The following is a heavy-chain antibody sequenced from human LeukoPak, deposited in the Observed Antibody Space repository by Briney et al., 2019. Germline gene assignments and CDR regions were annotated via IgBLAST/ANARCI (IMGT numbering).Heavy chain of an antibody. V-gene: IGHV3-23*01. Sequence: PGGSLRLSSAASGFNFANHAMSWVRPTPGQGREWVSAIRGGGDITYYADSVTGRFTISRDNHNATLCLPRHSRRPGDTAVYYCVREDTPATFNYWGQGTLVTISS. CDR1: GFNFANHA. D-gene: IGHD2-15*01. CDR2: IRGGGDIT. J-gene: IGHJ4*02. CDR3: VREDTPATFNY.